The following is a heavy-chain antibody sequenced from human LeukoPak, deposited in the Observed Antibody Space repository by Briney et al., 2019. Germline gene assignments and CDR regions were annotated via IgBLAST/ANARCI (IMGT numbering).Heavy chain of an antibody. V-gene: IGHV3-74*01. D-gene: IGHD3-3*01. CDR2: INSDGSST. J-gene: IGHJ4*02. CDR1: GFTFSSYW. CDR3: ARSPGGTLRFLEWLLSGQFDY. Sequence: PGGSLRLSCAASGFTFSSYWMHRVRQAPGKGLVWVSRINSDGSSTSYADSVKGRFTISRDNAKNTLYLQMNSLRAEDTAVYYCARSPGGTLRFLEWLLSGQFDYWGQGTLVTVSS.